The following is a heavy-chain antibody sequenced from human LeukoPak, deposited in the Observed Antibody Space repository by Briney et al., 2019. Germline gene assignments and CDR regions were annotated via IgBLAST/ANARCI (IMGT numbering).Heavy chain of an antibody. D-gene: IGHD2-21*02. V-gene: IGHV3-66*01. CDR1: GFTFSNYG. J-gene: IGHJ4*02. CDR2: IYSGGST. CDR3: ARDGPYCGGDCYPDY. Sequence: GGSLRLSCAASGFTFSNYGMSWVRQAPGKGLEWVSVIYSGGSTFYADSVKGRFTISRDNAKKSLYLQMNSLRAEDTAVYYCARDGPYCGGDCYPDYWGQGTLVTVSS.